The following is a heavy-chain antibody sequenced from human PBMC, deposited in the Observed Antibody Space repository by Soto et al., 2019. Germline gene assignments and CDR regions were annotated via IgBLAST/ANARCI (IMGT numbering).Heavy chain of an antibody. V-gene: IGHV4-30-4*01. D-gene: IGHD3-22*01. CDR1: GGSISSGDYY. Sequence: KASETLSLTCTVSGGSISSGDYYWSWIRQPPGKGLGWIGYIYYSGSTYYNPSLKSRVTISVDTSKNQFSLKLSSVTAADTAVYYGAREWFTTPWWFDPWGQGTLVTVPQ. CDR3: AREWFTTPWWFDP. CDR2: IYYSGST. J-gene: IGHJ5*02.